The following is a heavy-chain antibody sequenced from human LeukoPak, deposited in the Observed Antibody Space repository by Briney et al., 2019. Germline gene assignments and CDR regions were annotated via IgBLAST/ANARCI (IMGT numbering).Heavy chain of an antibody. V-gene: IGHV3-7*01. CDR1: GFTFSSYW. CDR3: CTHKNLGY. CDR2: IYRDGSEK. J-gene: IGHJ4*02. Sequence: GGSLRLSCAASGFTFSSYWMSWVRQAPGKGLEWVANIYRDGSEKSYVDSVKGRFTISRDNAKNSLYLQMNSLRAEDTSVYYCCTHKNLGYWGQGTLVTVSS.